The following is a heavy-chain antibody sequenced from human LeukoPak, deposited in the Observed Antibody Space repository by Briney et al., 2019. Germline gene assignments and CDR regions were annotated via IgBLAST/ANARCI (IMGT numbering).Heavy chain of an antibody. CDR2: MSSSGSYT. CDR3: ARLSSGWSMDYYYGMDV. CDR1: GFTFSNYG. D-gene: IGHD6-19*01. V-gene: IGHV3-21*01. J-gene: IGHJ6*02. Sequence: GGSLRLSCAASGFTFSNYGMNWVRQAPGKGLEWVSFMSSSGSYTTYADSVKGRFTISRDNAKNSLYLQMNSLRAEDTAMYYCARLSSGWSMDYYYGMDVWGQGTTVTVSS.